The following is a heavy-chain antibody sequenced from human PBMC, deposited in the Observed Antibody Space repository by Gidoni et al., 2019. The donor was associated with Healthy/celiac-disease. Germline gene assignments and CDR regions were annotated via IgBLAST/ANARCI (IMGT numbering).Heavy chain of an antibody. CDR2: ISWNSGSI. CDR1: GFTFDDYA. V-gene: IGHV3-9*01. D-gene: IGHD5-12*01. CDR3: AKDRRWLRVNHFGPFDI. Sequence: EVQLVESGGGLVQPGRSLRLSCAASGFTFDDYAMHWVRQAPGKGLEGVSGISWNSGSIGYADSVKGRFTISRDNAKNSLYLQMNSLRAEDTALYYCAKDRRWLRVNHFGPFDIWGQGTMVTVSS. J-gene: IGHJ3*02.